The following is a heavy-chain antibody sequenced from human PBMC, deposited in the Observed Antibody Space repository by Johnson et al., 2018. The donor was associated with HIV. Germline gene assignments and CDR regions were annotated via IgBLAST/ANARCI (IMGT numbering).Heavy chain of an antibody. V-gene: IGHV3-33*06. D-gene: IGHD6-25*01. CDR1: GFTFSTYG. Sequence: VQLVESGGGVVQPGRSLRLSCAASGFTFSTYGMHWVRQAPGKGLEWVAVMWYDGSNKYYADSVKGRFTISRDNSKNTLYLQMNSLRAEDTAVYYCAKGLAAGDDAFDIWGQGTMVTVSS. CDR2: MWYDGSNK. CDR3: AKGLAAGDDAFDI. J-gene: IGHJ3*02.